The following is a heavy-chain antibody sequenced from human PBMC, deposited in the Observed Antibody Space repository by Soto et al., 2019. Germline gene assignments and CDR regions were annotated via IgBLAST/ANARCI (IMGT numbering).Heavy chain of an antibody. CDR3: AKSPRSGDYPLGY. D-gene: IGHD4-17*01. Sequence: EVQLVESGGGLVQPGRSLRLSCAASGFTFDDYAMHWVRQAPGKGLEGVSGISWNSGSIGYADSVKGRFTISRDNAKNSLYLQMNSLRAEDTALYYCAKSPRSGDYPLGYGGQGTLVTVSS. V-gene: IGHV3-9*01. CDR1: GFTFDDYA. CDR2: ISWNSGSI. J-gene: IGHJ4*02.